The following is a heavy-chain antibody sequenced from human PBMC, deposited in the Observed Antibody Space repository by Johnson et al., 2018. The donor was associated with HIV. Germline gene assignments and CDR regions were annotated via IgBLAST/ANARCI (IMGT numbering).Heavy chain of an antibody. CDR1: GFTFSDYY. J-gene: IGHJ3*02. V-gene: IGHV3-11*01. CDR3: AREGWNSSSWYRMSAFDI. Sequence: QMLLVESGGGVVRPGGSLRLSCGASGFTFSDYYMSWIRQAPGKGLEWVSYISSSGSTIYYADSVKGRFTISRDNAKNSLYLQMNSLRAEDTAVYYCAREGWNSSSWYRMSAFDIWGQGTMVTVSS. CDR2: ISSSGSTI. D-gene: IGHD6-13*01.